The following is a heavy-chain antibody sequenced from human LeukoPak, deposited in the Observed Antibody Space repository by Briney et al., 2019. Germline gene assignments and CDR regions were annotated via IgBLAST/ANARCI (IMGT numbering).Heavy chain of an antibody. V-gene: IGHV3-30*18. CDR1: GFTFSSYG. CDR3: AKVPPARYGDYFDY. J-gene: IGHJ4*02. D-gene: IGHD4-17*01. Sequence: GGSLRLSCAASGFTFSSYGMHWGRQAPGKGLEWVAVISYDGSNKYYAGSVKGRFTISRDNSKNTLYLQMNSLRAEDTAVYYCAKVPPARYGDYFDYWGQGTLVTVSS. CDR2: ISYDGSNK.